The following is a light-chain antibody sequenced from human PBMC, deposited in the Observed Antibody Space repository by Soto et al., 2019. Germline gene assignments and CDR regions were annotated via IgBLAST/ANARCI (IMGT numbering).Light chain of an antibody. CDR2: GAS. CDR3: QQFSSYPLT. J-gene: IGKJ4*01. CDR1: QSVTNSF. V-gene: IGKV3-20*01. Sequence: EIVLTQSPGTLSLSPGERATLSCRASQSVTNSFLAWYQQKPGQAPRLLIYGASRRATGIPDRFTGSGPGTDFTLTISRLEPEDFAVYYCQQFSSYPLTFGGGTKVDI.